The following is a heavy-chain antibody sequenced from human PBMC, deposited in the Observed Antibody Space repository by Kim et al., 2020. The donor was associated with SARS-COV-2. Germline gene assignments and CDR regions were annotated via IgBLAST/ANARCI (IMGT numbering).Heavy chain of an antibody. D-gene: IGHD3-9*01. Sequence: GGSLRRSCAASGFTFSSYGMHWVRQAPGKGLEWVAVIWYDGSNKYYADSVKGRFTISRDNSKNTLYLQMNSLRAEDTAVYYCARENVLRYFDIYYYYGMDVWGQGTTVTVSS. CDR2: IWYDGSNK. V-gene: IGHV3-33*01. CDR1: GFTFSSYG. CDR3: ARENVLRYFDIYYYYGMDV. J-gene: IGHJ6*02.